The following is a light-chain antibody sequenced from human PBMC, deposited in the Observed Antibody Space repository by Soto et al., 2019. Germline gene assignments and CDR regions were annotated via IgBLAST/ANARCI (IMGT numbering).Light chain of an antibody. Sequence: EIGLTQSPGTLSLSPGERATLSCRASQNVRSGYLAWYQQKPGQAPRLLIYGASSRATGIPDRFSGSGSGTDFTLTISRLEPEDFAVYYCQQYVNSPYTFGQGPRMEIK. CDR2: GAS. V-gene: IGKV3-20*01. J-gene: IGKJ5*01. CDR1: QNVRSGY. CDR3: QQYVNSPYT.